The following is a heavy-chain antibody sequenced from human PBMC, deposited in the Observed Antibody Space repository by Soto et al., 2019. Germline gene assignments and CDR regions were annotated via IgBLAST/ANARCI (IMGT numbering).Heavy chain of an antibody. CDR3: ASKMYYYGSGSYDY. V-gene: IGHV4-4*02. CDR1: GGSISSSNW. Sequence: KTSETLSLTCAVSGGSISSSNWWSWVRQPPGKGLEWIGEIYHSGSTNYNPSLKSRVTISVDKSKNQFSLKLSSVTAADTAVYYCASKMYYYGSGSYDYWGQGTLVTVSS. D-gene: IGHD3-10*01. CDR2: IYHSGST. J-gene: IGHJ4*02.